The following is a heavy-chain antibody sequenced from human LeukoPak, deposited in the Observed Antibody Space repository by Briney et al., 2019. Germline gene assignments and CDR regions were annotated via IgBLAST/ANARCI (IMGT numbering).Heavy chain of an antibody. J-gene: IGHJ4*02. D-gene: IGHD3-3*01. Sequence: SETLSLTCTVSGGSISSSSYYWGWIRQPPGKGLEWIGSIYYSGSTYYNPSLKSRVTISVDTSKNQFSLKLSSVTAADTAVYYCARDLDDFWSGYYQWVYWGQGTLVTVSS. V-gene: IGHV4-39*07. CDR3: ARDLDDFWSGYYQWVY. CDR2: IYYSGST. CDR1: GGSISSSSYY.